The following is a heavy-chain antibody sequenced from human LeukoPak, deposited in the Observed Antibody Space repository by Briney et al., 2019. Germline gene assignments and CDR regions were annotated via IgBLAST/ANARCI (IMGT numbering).Heavy chain of an antibody. Sequence: SETLSLTCAVYGGSFSGYYWSWIRQPPGKGLEWIGEINHSGSTNYNPSLKSRVTISVDTSKNQFSLKLSSVTAADTAVYYCARDPTNWGRAFDIWGQGTMVTVSS. CDR3: ARDPTNWGRAFDI. CDR2: INHSGST. CDR1: GGSFSGYY. J-gene: IGHJ3*02. D-gene: IGHD7-27*01. V-gene: IGHV4-34*01.